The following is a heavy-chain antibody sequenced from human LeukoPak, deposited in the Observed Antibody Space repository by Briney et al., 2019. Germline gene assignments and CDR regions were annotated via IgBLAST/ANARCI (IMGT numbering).Heavy chain of an antibody. CDR3: ARHGGKLGLPKWFDP. V-gene: IGHV4-59*08. CDR2: IYYSGST. J-gene: IGHJ5*02. D-gene: IGHD3-16*01. CDR1: GGSISSYY. Sequence: SETLSLTCTVSGGSISSYYWSWIRQPPGKGLEWIGYIYYSGSTNYNPSLKSRVTISVDTSKNQFSLKLSSVTAADTAVYYCARHGGKLGLPKWFDPWGQGTLVTVSS.